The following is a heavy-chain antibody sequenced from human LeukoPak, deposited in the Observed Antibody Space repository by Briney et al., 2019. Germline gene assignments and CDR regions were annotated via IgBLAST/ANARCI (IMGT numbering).Heavy chain of an antibody. V-gene: IGHV3-21*01. CDR3: SRDRPSIAAADIDY. CDR2: ISSSSSYI. J-gene: IGHJ4*02. Sequence: GGSLRLSCAASGFTFCIYSMNWVRQAPGKGLEWVSSISSSSSYIYYADSVKGRFTISRDNAKNSLYLHMNSLRAEDTAVYYCSRDRPSIAAADIDYWGQGTLVTVSS. CDR1: GFTFCIYS. D-gene: IGHD6-13*01.